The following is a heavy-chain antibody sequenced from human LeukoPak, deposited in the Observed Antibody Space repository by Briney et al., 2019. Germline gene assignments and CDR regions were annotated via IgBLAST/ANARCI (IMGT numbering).Heavy chain of an antibody. Sequence: GGSLRLSCAASGFTFSSYAMSWVRQAPVKGLEWVSAISGSAAITYYADSVKGRFTISRDNSKNTLYLQMNSLRAEDTALYYCAKDDHGYRNLDYWGQGTLVTVSS. V-gene: IGHV3-23*01. CDR2: ISGSAAIT. D-gene: IGHD5-18*01. CDR1: GFTFSSYA. CDR3: AKDDHGYRNLDY. J-gene: IGHJ4*02.